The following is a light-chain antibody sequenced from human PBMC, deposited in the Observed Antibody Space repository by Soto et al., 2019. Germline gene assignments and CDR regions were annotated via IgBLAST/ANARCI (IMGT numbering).Light chain of an antibody. CDR2: QDS. CDR1: KLGDKY. J-gene: IGLJ2*01. Sequence: SYELTQPPSVSVSPGQTASITCSGDKLGDKYTSWYQQKPGQSPLLVIYQDSKRPSGIPERFSGSNSGNTATLTISGTQAMDEADYYCQAWDTSTAVFDGGTKLTVL. V-gene: IGLV3-1*01. CDR3: QAWDTSTAV.